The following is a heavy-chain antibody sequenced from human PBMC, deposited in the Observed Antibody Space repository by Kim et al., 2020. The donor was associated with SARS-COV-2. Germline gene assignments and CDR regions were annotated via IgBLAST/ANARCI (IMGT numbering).Heavy chain of an antibody. J-gene: IGHJ5*02. CDR2: IIPIFGTA. CDR1: GGTFSSYA. D-gene: IGHD3-16*01. V-gene: IGHV1-69*13. Sequence: SVKVSCKASGGTFSSYAISWVRQAPGQGLEWMGGIIPIFGTANYAQKFQGRVTITADESTSTAYMELSSLRSEDTAVYYCARGGVTAVLMAWFDPWGQGNLVTVSS. CDR3: ARGGVTAVLMAWFDP.